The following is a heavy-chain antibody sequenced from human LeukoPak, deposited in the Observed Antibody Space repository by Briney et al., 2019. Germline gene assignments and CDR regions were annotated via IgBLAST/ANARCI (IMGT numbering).Heavy chain of an antibody. CDR3: AVAVAGDWFDP. Sequence: PSETLSLTCTVSGGSISGYYWSWIRQPPGKGLEWIGEINHSGSTNYNPSLKSRVTISVDTSKNQFSPKLSSVTAADTAVYYCAVAVAGDWFDPWGQGTLVTVSS. J-gene: IGHJ5*02. CDR2: INHSGST. V-gene: IGHV4-34*01. CDR1: GGSISGYY. D-gene: IGHD6-19*01.